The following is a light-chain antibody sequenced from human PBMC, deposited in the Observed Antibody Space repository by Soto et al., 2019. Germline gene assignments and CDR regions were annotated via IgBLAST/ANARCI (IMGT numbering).Light chain of an antibody. Sequence: EIVMTQSPATLSVSPGERATLSCRSSQSVGSNLAWYQQKPGQAPRLLIYGASTRATGIPARFSGSGSGTEFTLTISSLQSEDFAVYFCQQYDNWPPGTFVQGTKVDIK. V-gene: IGKV3-15*01. CDR1: QSVGSN. J-gene: IGKJ1*01. CDR3: QQYDNWPPGT. CDR2: GAS.